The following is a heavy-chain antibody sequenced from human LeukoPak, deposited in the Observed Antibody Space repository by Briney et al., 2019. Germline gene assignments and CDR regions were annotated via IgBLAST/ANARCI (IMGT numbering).Heavy chain of an antibody. V-gene: IGHV3-73*01. J-gene: IGHJ4*02. D-gene: IGHD4-17*01. Sequence: PGGSLRLSCTASGFTFSGSAMHWVRQASGKGLEWVGRIRSKANSYATAYAASVKGRFTISRDDSKNTAYLQMNSLKTEDTAVYYCTRQYGDSRGYWGQGTLVTVSP. CDR1: GFTFSGSA. CDR2: IRSKANSYAT. CDR3: TRQYGDSRGY.